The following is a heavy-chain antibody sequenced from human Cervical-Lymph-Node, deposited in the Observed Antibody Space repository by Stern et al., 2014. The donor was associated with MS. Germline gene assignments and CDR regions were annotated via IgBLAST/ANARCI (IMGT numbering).Heavy chain of an antibody. CDR2: IKSDGSST. D-gene: IGHD5-18*01. Sequence: EMQLVESGGGLVQPGGSLRLSCAASGFTFSRYWMHWVRQAPGKGLVWVSRIKSDGSSTGYADSVKGRFTISRDNAKNTLYLEMNSLRADDTAVYYCAKNLDPVVVSPFDYLGQGTLVTVSS. CDR1: GFTFSRYW. CDR3: AKNLDPVVVSPFDY. V-gene: IGHV3-74*01. J-gene: IGHJ4*02.